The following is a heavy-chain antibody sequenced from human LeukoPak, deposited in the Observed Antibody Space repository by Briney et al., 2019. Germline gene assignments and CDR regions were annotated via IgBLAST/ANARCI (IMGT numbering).Heavy chain of an antibody. D-gene: IGHD6-13*01. CDR1: GDSVSRDTAA. V-gene: IGHV6-1*01. J-gene: IGHJ4*02. CDR2: TYYRSKWYN. Sequence: SQTLSLTCAISGDSVSRDTAAWNWVRQSPSRGLEWLGRTYYRSKWYNDYAVSVKSRITINPDTSKNQFSLQLNSVAPEDTAVYYCARDRGGSSWYYFDNWGQGSLVTVSS. CDR3: ARDRGGSSWYYFDN.